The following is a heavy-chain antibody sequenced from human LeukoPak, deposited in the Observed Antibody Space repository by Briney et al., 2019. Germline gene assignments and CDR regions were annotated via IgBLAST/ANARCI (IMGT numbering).Heavy chain of an antibody. D-gene: IGHD5-12*01. CDR2: IKQDGSEE. CDR3: VRDGGVSGYDLLDY. V-gene: IGHV3-7*01. Sequence: GGSLRLSCAASGFTFSNYWMSWVRQAPGKGLERVAHIKQDGSEEHYMDSVKARFIISRDNAKNSLSLQMDSLRAEDTAVYYCVRDGGVSGYDLLDYWGQGTLVTVSS. J-gene: IGHJ4*02. CDR1: GFTFSNYW.